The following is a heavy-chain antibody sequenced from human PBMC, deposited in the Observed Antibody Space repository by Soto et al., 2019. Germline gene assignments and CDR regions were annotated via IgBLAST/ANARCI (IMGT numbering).Heavy chain of an antibody. CDR1: GYSFTSYW. CDR3: ARHYSYGPNRYYYYYYGMDV. CDR2: IYPGDSDT. D-gene: IGHD5-18*01. J-gene: IGHJ6*02. Sequence: GESRKISCKGSGYSFTSYWIGWVRQIPWKGLEWMGIIYPGDSDTRYSPSFQGQVTISADKSISTAYLQWSSLKASDTAMYYRARHYSYGPNRYYYYYYGMDVWGQGTTVTVSS. V-gene: IGHV5-51*01.